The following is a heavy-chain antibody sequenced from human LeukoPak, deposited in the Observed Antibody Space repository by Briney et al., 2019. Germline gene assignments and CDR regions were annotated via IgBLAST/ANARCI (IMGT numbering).Heavy chain of an antibody. D-gene: IGHD1-26*01. CDR3: ARIRRGSYVIDY. Sequence: SETLSLACTVSGGSISSSSYYWGWIRQPPGKGLEWIGSIYYSGSTYYNPSLKSRVTISVDRSKNQFSLKLSSVTAADTAVYYCARIRRGSYVIDYWGQGTLVTVSS. CDR2: IYYSGST. J-gene: IGHJ4*02. CDR1: GGSISSSSYY. V-gene: IGHV4-39*07.